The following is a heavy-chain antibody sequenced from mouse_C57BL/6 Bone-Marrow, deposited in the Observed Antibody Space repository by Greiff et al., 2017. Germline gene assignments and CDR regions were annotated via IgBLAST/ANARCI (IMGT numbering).Heavy chain of an antibody. CDR3: ARDTTVVSFDY. J-gene: IGHJ2*01. V-gene: IGHV1-69*01. D-gene: IGHD1-1*01. CDR1: GYTFTSYW. CDR2: IDPSDSYT. Sequence: QVQLQQPGAELVMPGASVKLSCKASGYTFTSYWMHWVKQRPGQGLVWIGEIDPSDSYTNYNQKFKGKSTLTVDKSSSTAYMQLSSLTSEDSAVYYCARDTTVVSFDYWGQGTTLTVSS.